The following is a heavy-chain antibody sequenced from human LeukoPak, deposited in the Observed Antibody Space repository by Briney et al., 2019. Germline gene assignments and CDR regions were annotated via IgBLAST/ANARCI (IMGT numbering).Heavy chain of an antibody. CDR3: ARYCSSTSCYRAFDI. V-gene: IGHV3-53*01. J-gene: IGHJ3*02. CDR1: GFTVSSNY. D-gene: IGHD2-2*01. CDR2: IYSGGST. Sequence: GGSLRLSCAASGFTVSSNYMSWVRQAPGKGLEWVSVIYSGGSTYYADSVKGRFTISRDNSKNTLYLQMNSLRAEDTAVYYCARYCSSTSCYRAFDIWGQGTMVTVSS.